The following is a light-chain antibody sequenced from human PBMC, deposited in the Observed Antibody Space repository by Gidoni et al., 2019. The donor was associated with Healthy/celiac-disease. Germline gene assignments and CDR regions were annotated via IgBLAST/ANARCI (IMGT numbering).Light chain of an antibody. J-gene: IGKJ4*01. CDR3: QQYGSSPSS. CDR1: QSVSSSY. Sequence: EIVLTQSPGTLSLSPGERATRSCRASQSVSSSYLAWYQQKPGQAPRILIYGASSRATGIPDRFSGGGSWTGFTLTVSRLEPEDFAGYYCQQYGSSPSSFGGGTEVEIK. V-gene: IGKV3-20*01. CDR2: GAS.